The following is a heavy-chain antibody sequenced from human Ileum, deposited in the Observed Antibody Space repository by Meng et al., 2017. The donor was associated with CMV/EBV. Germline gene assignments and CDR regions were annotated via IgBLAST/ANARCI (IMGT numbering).Heavy chain of an antibody. V-gene: IGHV3-30*02. Sequence: QVQFVGAGGGLVQPGGSLKLSCATSGFTLNSYGIHWVRQTPGNGLEWVAFLRSDGSDKRYADSVKGRFTISRDTSKNTLYLQMNSLTSEDTAIYYCARGTSPDDYRFQYWGQGTLVTVSS. CDR1: GFTLNSYG. CDR3: ARGTSPDDYRFQY. J-gene: IGHJ4*02. CDR2: LRSDGSDK. D-gene: IGHD4-11*01.